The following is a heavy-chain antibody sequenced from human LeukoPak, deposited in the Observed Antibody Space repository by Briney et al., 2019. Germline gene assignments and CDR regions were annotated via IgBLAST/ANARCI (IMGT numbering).Heavy chain of an antibody. V-gene: IGHV4-39*01. Sequence: SETLSLTCTVSGGSIGSSSYYWGWIRQPPGKGLEWIGSIYYSGSTYYNPSLKSRVTISVDTSKNQFSLKLSSVTAADTAVYYCARLALLWFGEQFYWGQGTLVTVSS. CDR3: ARLALLWFGEQFY. CDR1: GGSIGSSSYY. D-gene: IGHD3-10*01. J-gene: IGHJ4*02. CDR2: IYYSGST.